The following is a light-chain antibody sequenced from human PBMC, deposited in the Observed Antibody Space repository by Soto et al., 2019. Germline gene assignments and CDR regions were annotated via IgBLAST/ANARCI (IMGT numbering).Light chain of an antibody. CDR1: QSVSSN. Sequence: EIVMTQSPATLSVSPGERATLSCRASQSVSSNLAWYQQKPGQAPRLLIYGASTRATGIPARFSGSGSGTEFTLTISSLQSEDFAVYYCPPYNNWSQTFGQGSKV. CDR2: GAS. V-gene: IGKV3-15*01. J-gene: IGKJ1*01. CDR3: PPYNNWSQT.